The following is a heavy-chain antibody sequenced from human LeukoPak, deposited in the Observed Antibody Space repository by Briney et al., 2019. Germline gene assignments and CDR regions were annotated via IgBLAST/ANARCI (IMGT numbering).Heavy chain of an antibody. CDR3: ARIAEGSSSLFNH. CDR1: GVSLRNVKMG. CDR2: IFSNDEK. V-gene: IGHV2-26*01. Sequence: ETAPVLAIPRETLTLACTVSGVSLRNVKMGVSWIRQPPGKALEWLAHIFSNDEKSYSTSLKSRLTISKDTSKSQVVLTMTNMDPVDTATYYCARIAEGSSSLFNHWGQGTLVTVSS. D-gene: IGHD6-6*01. J-gene: IGHJ4*02.